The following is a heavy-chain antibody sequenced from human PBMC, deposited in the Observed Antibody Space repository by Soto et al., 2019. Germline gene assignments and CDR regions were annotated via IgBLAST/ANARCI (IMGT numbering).Heavy chain of an antibody. CDR2: IIPIFGTA. D-gene: IGHD1-26*01. Sequence: GASVKVSCKASGGTFSSYAISWVRQAPGQGLEWMGGIIPIFGTANYAQKFQGRVTITADESTSTAYMELSSLRSEDTAVYYCARDFSGSSSHDASDIWGQGTMVTVSS. J-gene: IGHJ3*02. CDR3: ARDFSGSSSHDASDI. CDR1: GGTFSSYA. V-gene: IGHV1-69*13.